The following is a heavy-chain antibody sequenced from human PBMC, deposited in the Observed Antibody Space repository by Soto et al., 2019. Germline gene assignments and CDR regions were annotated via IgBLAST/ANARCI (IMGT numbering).Heavy chain of an antibody. CDR1: GFTFSTYW. V-gene: IGHV3-74*01. J-gene: IGHJ4*02. D-gene: IGHD2-2*01. Sequence: EVQLVESGGVLVQPGGSLRLSCAASGFTFSTYWMHWVRQAPGKGLVWVSRINGDGSDTVYADSVKGRLTISRDNAKNTLYLQMNSLRAEDTAVYYCTRSITGFSYADSWGRGTLVTVSS. CDR2: INGDGSDT. CDR3: TRSITGFSYADS.